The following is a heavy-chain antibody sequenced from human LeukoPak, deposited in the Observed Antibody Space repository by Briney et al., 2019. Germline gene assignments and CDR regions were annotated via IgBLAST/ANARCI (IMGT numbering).Heavy chain of an antibody. V-gene: IGHV1-69*13. J-gene: IGHJ6*02. Sequence: ASVKVSCKASGGTFSSYAISWVRQAPGQGLEWMGGIIPIFGTANYAQKFQGRVTITADGSTSTAYMELSSLRSEDTAVYYCARERVTGAYYGMDVWGQGTTVTVSS. D-gene: IGHD5-18*01. CDR3: ARERVTGAYYGMDV. CDR1: GGTFSSYA. CDR2: IIPIFGTA.